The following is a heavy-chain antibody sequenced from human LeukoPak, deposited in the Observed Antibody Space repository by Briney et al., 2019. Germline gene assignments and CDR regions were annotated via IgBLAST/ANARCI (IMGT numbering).Heavy chain of an antibody. V-gene: IGHV1-18*01. CDR2: ISAYNGNT. J-gene: IGHJ6*03. Sequence: ASVKVSCKASGYTFTSYGISWVRQAPGQGLEWMRWISAYNGNTNYAQKLQGRVTMTTDTSTSTAYMELRSLRSDDTAVYYCARVHIVVVPAAIGDYYYYMDVWGKGTTVTVSS. CDR1: GYTFTSYG. CDR3: ARVHIVVVPAAIGDYYYYMDV. D-gene: IGHD2-2*02.